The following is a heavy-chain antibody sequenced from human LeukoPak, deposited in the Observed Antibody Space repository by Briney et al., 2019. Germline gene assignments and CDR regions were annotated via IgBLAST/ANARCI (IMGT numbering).Heavy chain of an antibody. CDR1: GYTFTAHY. J-gene: IGHJ4*02. CDR2: INPNTGGT. V-gene: IGHV1-2*02. D-gene: IGHD5-18*01. CDR3: ARDDSFQFDS. Sequence: ASVKVSCTAYGYTFTAHYMHWVRQAPGQGLKWMGWINPNTGGTNYAQKFQGRVTMTRATSISTAYMELSSLTSDDTAVYYCARDDSFQFDSWGQGTLVTVSS.